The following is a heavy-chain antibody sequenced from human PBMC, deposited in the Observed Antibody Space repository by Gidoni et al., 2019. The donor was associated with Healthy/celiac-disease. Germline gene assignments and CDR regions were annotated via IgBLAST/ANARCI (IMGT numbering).Heavy chain of an antibody. CDR3: ARDYYGSTEEEQYYYYGMDV. CDR1: GFTFSSYS. Sequence: EVQLVESGGGLVQPGGSLRLSCAASGFTFSSYSMNWVRQAPGKGLEWVSYISSSSSTIYYADSVKGRFTISRDNAKNSLYLQMNSLRAEDTAVYYCARDYYGSTEEEQYYYYGMDVWGQGTTVTVSS. J-gene: IGHJ6*02. D-gene: IGHD3-10*01. CDR2: ISSSSSTI. V-gene: IGHV3-48*01.